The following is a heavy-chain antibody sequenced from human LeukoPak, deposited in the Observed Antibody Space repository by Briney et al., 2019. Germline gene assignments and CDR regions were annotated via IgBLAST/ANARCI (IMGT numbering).Heavy chain of an antibody. CDR1: GGTFISYA. CDR2: IIPIFGTA. V-gene: IGHV1-69*05. CDR3: AGAYFGGDCYNYYYYYMHV. D-gene: IGHD2-21*02. J-gene: IGHJ6*03. Sequence: ASVKVSCKASGGTFISYAISWVRQAPGQGLEWMGGIIPIFGTANYAQKFQGRVTITTDESTSTAYMELSSLRSEDMAVYYCAGAYFGGDCYNYYYYYMHVWGKGTTVTVSS.